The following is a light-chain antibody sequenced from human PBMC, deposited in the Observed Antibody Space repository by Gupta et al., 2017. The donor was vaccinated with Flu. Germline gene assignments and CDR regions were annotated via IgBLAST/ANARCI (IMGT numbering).Light chain of an antibody. CDR1: QGISSY. Sequence: AIRMTQSPSSFSASTGDRVTITCRASQGISSYLAWYQQKPGKAPKLLIYAASTLQSGVPSRFSGSGSGTDFTLTISFLHSEDFATYYCQQYDSYPWTFGQGTKVEIK. J-gene: IGKJ1*01. CDR3: QQYDSYPWT. CDR2: AAS. V-gene: IGKV1-8*01.